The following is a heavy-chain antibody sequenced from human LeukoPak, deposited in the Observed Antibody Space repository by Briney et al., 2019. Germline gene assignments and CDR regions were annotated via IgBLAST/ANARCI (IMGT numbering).Heavy chain of an antibody. CDR1: GYTLTGYY. J-gene: IGHJ3*02. CDR2: INPNSGGT. D-gene: IGHD6-6*01. CDR3: ARTTPYSSSSNDAFDI. V-gene: IGHV1-2*02. Sequence: ASVKVSCKASGYTLTGYYIHCVRQAPGQGLEWMGWINPNSGGTNYAQKFQGRVTMTRDTSISTAYMELSRLRSDDTAVYYCARTTPYSSSSNDAFDIWGQGTLVTVSS.